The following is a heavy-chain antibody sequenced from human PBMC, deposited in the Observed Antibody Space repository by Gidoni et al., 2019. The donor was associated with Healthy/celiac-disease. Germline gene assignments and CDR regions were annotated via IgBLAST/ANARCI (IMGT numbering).Heavy chain of an antibody. D-gene: IGHD5-12*01. Sequence: EVQLVESGGGLVQPGGSLRLSCAASGFTFSSYWMSWVRQAPGKGLVWVSRMNSDGRRTSYADSVKGRFTISRDNAKNTLYLQMNSLRAEDTAVYYCASRDGYSYYFDHWGQGTLVIVSS. CDR1: GFTFSSYW. V-gene: IGHV3-74*01. J-gene: IGHJ4*02. CDR2: MNSDGRRT. CDR3: ASRDGYSYYFDH.